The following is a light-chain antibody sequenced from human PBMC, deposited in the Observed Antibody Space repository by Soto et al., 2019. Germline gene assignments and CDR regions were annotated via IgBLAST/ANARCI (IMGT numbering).Light chain of an antibody. CDR3: QQLNSYPWT. Sequence: IQLTQAPSSLSASVGDRDTITCRASQGISSYLAWYQQKPGKAPKLLIYAASTLQSGVPSRFSGSGSGTDFTLTISSLQPEDFATYYCQQLNSYPWTFGQGTNVEIK. V-gene: IGKV1-9*01. CDR1: QGISSY. J-gene: IGKJ1*01. CDR2: AAS.